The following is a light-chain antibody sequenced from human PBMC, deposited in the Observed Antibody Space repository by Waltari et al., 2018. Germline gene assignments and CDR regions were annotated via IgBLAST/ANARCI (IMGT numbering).Light chain of an antibody. V-gene: IGKV1-9*01. CDR2: AAS. J-gene: IGKJ4*01. Sequence: IQLTQSPSSLSASVGDRFPITCRASQGVTTYLAWYQQKPGKAPNLLISAASTLQSGVPSRFSGSGSGTDFTLTISSLQPEDFATYYCQHLHGYPITFGGGTKVEIK. CDR3: QHLHGYPIT. CDR1: QGVTTY.